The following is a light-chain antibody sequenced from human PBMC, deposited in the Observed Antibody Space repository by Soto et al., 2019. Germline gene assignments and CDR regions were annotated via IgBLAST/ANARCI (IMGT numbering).Light chain of an antibody. CDR3: QHSYSTPPWT. CDR2: AAS. J-gene: IGKJ1*01. CDR1: QSIRKY. Sequence: DIQTTQSPSSLSASVGDRVTITCRASQSIRKYVNWYQQKPGKAPKILIYAASSLQSGVPPRFSGSGSGTDFTLTTSTPQPEDVATYYCQHSYSTPPWTIGQGTKVESK. V-gene: IGKV1-39*01.